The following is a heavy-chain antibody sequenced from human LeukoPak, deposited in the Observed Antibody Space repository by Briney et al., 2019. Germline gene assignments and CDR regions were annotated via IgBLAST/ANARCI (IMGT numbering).Heavy chain of an antibody. CDR3: ARDSPFDP. V-gene: IGHV4-59*01. J-gene: IGHJ5*02. Sequence: SETLSLTCTASGFSISSYYWSWIRQPPGKGLEWIGYIYYSGSTNYNPSLKSRVTISLHTSKKQISLKLSSVTAADTAVYYCARDSPFDPWGQGTLVTVSS. CDR2: IYYSGST. CDR1: GFSISSYY.